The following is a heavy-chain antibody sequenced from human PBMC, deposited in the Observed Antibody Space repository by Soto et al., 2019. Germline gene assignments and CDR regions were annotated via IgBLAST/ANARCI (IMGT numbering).Heavy chain of an antibody. CDR1: GGSISSSSYY. J-gene: IGHJ4*02. CDR3: ARQGFLEWLSDLDY. D-gene: IGHD3-3*01. V-gene: IGHV4-39*01. CDR2: IYYSGST. Sequence: QLQLQESGPGLVKPSETLSLTCTVSGGSISSSSYYWGWIRQPPGKGLEWIGSIYYSGSTYYNPSLKSRVTISVDTSKNQFSLKLSSVTAADTAVYYCARQGFLEWLSDLDYWGQGTLVTVSS.